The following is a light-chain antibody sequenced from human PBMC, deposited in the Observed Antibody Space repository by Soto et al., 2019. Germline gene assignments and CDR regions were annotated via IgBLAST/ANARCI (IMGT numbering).Light chain of an antibody. V-gene: IGKV3-11*01. CDR2: DAS. J-gene: IGKJ5*01. CDR1: QTVGTH. Sequence: EILLTQFPATLSLFPGETATLSCRASQTVGTHLAWYQQKPGQAPRLLISDASNRATGVPTRFSGSGSGTDFTLTISSLEPEDFAVYFCQQRNNWPRITFGQGTRLEIK. CDR3: QQRNNWPRIT.